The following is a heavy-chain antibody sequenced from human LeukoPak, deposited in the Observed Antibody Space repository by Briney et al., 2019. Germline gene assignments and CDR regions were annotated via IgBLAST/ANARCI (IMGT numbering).Heavy chain of an antibody. J-gene: IGHJ4*02. CDR3: ARDGPAQMVDLDY. D-gene: IGHD3-10*01. CDR2: IHANNGDT. CDR1: GYTFSDTGWY. Sequence: GDSVTVSFKASGYTFSDTGWYLYWLRQAPGQGLECMGWIHANNGDTAYAQKFEGRVAMTRDTSISTAYMELRRLRPDDTAVYFCARDGPAQMVDLDYWGQGTLVTVSS. V-gene: IGHV1-2*02.